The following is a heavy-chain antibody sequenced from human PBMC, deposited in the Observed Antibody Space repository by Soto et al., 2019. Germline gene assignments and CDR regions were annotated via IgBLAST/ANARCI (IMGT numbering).Heavy chain of an antibody. J-gene: IGHJ6*02. D-gene: IGHD7-27*01. Sequence: GGSLRLSCAASGFTFSSYSMNWVRQAPGKGLEWVSSISSSSSYIYYADSVKGRFTISRDNAKNSLYLQMNSLRAEDTAVYYCARVWGSDYYYYGMDVWGQGTTVTVSS. CDR2: ISSSSSYI. CDR3: ARVWGSDYYYYGMDV. CDR1: GFTFSSYS. V-gene: IGHV3-21*01.